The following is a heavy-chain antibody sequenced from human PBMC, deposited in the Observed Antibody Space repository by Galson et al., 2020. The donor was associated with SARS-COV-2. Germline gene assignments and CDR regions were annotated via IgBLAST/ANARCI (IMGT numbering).Heavy chain of an antibody. V-gene: IGHV4-30-4*07. CDR2: ISYSGDT. CDR3: ASIPSTVVRTYFDS. CDR1: GGSISSGGYS. D-gene: IGHD4-17*01. Sequence: SETLSLTCAVSGGSISSGGYSWSWVRQPPGQGLEWIGYISYSGDTYYNPSLKSRLSILLDTSKNQFSLILTSVTAADTAVYYCASIPSTVVRTYFDSWGLGSLVTVSS. J-gene: IGHJ4*02.